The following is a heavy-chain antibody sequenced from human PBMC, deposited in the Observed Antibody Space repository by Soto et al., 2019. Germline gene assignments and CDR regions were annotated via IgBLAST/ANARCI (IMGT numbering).Heavy chain of an antibody. CDR1: GFTFSSYA. J-gene: IGHJ6*02. CDR3: AKMGGFHYYYYYGMDV. V-gene: IGHV3-23*01. D-gene: IGHD1-26*01. Sequence: PGGSLRLSCAASGFTFSSYAMSWVRQAPGKGLEWVSAISGSGGSTYYADSVKGRFTISRDNSKNTLYLQMNSLRAEDTAVYYCAKMGGFHYYYYYGMDVWGQGTTVTVS. CDR2: ISGSGGST.